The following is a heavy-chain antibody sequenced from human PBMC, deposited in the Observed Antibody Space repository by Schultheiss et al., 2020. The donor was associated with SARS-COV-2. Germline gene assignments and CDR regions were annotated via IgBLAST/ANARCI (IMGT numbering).Heavy chain of an antibody. D-gene: IGHD6-19*01. CDR3: AKDRETIAVAGFFGY. CDR1: GFTFSDYY. CDR2: ISSSGSTI. Sequence: GGSLRLSCAASGFTFSDYYMSWIRQAPGKGLEWVSYISSSGSTIYYADSVKGRFTISRDNAKNSLYLQMNSLRAEDTAVYYCAKDRETIAVAGFFGYWGQGTLVTVSS. V-gene: IGHV3-11*01. J-gene: IGHJ4*02.